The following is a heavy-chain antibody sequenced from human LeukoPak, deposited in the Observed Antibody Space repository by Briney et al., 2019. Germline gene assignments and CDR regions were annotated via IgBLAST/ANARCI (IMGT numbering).Heavy chain of an antibody. D-gene: IGHD2-2*01. CDR3: ARQDGNCSSTSCLSWFDP. J-gene: IGHJ5*02. CDR1: GYSFTSYW. V-gene: IGHV5-51*01. CDR2: IYPGDSDT. Sequence: GESLKISCKGSGYSFTSYWIGWVRQMPGKGLKWMGIIYPGDSDTRYSPSFQGQVTISADKSISTAYLQWSSLKASDTAMYYCARQDGNCSSTSCLSWFDPWGQGTLVTVSS.